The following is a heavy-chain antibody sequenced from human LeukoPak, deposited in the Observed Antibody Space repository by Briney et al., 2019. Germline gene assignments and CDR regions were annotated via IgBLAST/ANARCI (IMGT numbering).Heavy chain of an antibody. CDR3: ARCYDFWSGYYNGGVDLDY. CDR1: GFSFNTYT. D-gene: IGHD3-3*01. V-gene: IGHV3-21*01. J-gene: IGHJ4*02. CDR2: ISSSSSYI. Sequence: GGSLRLSCTASGFSFNTYTMNWVRQAPGKGLEWVSSISSSSSYIYYADSVKGRFTISRDNAKNSLYLQMNSLRAEDTAVYYCARCYDFWSGYYNGGVDLDYWGQGTLVTVSS.